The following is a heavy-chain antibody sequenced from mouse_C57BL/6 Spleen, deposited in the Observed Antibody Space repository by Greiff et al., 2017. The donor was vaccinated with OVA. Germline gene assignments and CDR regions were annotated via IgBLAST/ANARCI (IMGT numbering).Heavy chain of an antibody. D-gene: IGHD2-3*01. J-gene: IGHJ3*01. Sequence: QVQLQQSGAELVRPGASVTLSCKASGYTFTDYEMHWVKQTPVHGLEWIGAIDPETGGTAYNQKFKGKAILTADKSSSTAYMELRSLTSEDSAVYYCTRNGYYDSAWFAYWGQGTLVTVSA. CDR2: IDPETGGT. V-gene: IGHV1-15*01. CDR3: TRNGYYDSAWFAY. CDR1: GYTFTDYE.